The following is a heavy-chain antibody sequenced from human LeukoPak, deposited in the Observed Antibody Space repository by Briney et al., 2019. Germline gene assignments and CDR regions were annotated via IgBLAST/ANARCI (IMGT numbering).Heavy chain of an antibody. CDR1: GYSISSGYY. CDR2: IYHSGST. Sequence: SETLSLTCTVSGYSISSGYYWGWIRPPPGKGLEWIGSIYHSGSTYYNPSLKSRVTISVDTSKNQFSLKLSSVTAADTAVYYCARDVVVWGQGTLVTVSS. J-gene: IGHJ4*02. CDR3: ARDVVV. D-gene: IGHD2-21*01. V-gene: IGHV4-38-2*02.